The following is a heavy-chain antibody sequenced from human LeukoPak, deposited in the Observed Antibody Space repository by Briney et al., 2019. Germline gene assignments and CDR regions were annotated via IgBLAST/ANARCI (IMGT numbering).Heavy chain of an antibody. CDR3: AKARPRVSFDY. D-gene: IGHD5/OR15-5a*01. CDR2: ISYDGSNK. V-gene: IGHV3-30*18. Sequence: GGSLRLSCAASGFTFSSYGMHWVRQAPGKGLEWVAVISYDGSNKYYADSVKGRFTISRDNSKNTLCLQMNSLRAEDTAVYYCAKARPRVSFDYWGQGTLVTVSS. J-gene: IGHJ4*02. CDR1: GFTFSSYG.